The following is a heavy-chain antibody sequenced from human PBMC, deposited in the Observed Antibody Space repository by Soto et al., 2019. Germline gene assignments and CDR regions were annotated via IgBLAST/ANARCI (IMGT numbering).Heavy chain of an antibody. CDR1: GFTFSSYS. V-gene: IGHV3-21*01. CDR2: ISSSSSYI. Sequence: GGSLRLSCAASGFTFSSYSMNWVRQAPGKGLEWVSSISSSSSYIYYADSVKGRFTISRDNAKNSLYLQMNSLRAEDTAVYYCARGGGYCTNGVCHLYYYYYYMDVWGKGTTVTVSS. J-gene: IGHJ6*03. D-gene: IGHD2-8*01. CDR3: ARGGGYCTNGVCHLYYYYYYMDV.